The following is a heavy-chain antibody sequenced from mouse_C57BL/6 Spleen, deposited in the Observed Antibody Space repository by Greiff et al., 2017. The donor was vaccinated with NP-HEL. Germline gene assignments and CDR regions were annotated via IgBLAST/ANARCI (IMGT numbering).Heavy chain of an antibody. Sequence: EVKLVESGGDLVKPGGSLKLSCAASGFTFSSYGMSWVRQTPDKRLEWVATISSGGSYTYYPDSVKGRFTISRDNAKNTLYLQMSSLKSEDTAMYYCARHSSSYDYWGQGTTLTVSS. V-gene: IGHV5-6*01. D-gene: IGHD1-1*01. CDR1: GFTFSSYG. J-gene: IGHJ2*01. CDR2: ISSGGSYT. CDR3: ARHSSSYDY.